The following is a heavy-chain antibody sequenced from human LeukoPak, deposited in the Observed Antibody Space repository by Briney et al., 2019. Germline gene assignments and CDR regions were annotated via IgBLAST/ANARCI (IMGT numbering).Heavy chain of an antibody. CDR1: GFTFRNYG. CDR2: IWYDGSNK. V-gene: IGHV3-33*06. D-gene: IGHD7-27*01. Sequence: RPGGSLRLSCTASGFTFRNYGMNWVRQAPGKGLEWVAGIWYDGSNKDYVDSVKGRFTISRDNSKNTLYLEMNSLTVEDTAAYYCAKGRGGSSNWGSDYWCQGTQVTVSS. CDR3: AKGRGGSSNWGSDY. J-gene: IGHJ4*02.